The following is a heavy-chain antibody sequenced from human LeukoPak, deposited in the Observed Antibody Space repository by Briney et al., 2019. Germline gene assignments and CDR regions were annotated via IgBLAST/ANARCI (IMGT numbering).Heavy chain of an antibody. CDR2: IGTNSRTT. CDR3: ASEGFDY. Sequence: GGSLRLSCTASGFTFSSSGMNWVRQAPGKGLEWVSFIGTNSRTTYYGDSVKGRFTISRDNAKNSLYLQMNILRAEDTALYYCASEGFDYWGQGTLVTVSS. J-gene: IGHJ4*02. V-gene: IGHV3-48*01. CDR1: GFTFSSSG.